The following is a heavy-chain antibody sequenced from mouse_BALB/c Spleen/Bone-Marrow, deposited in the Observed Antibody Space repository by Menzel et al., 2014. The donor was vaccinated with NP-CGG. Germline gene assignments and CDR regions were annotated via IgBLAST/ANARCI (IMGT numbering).Heavy chain of an antibody. CDR1: GFSLTGYG. V-gene: IGHV2-6-7*01. D-gene: IGHD2-1*01. CDR2: IWGDGNT. Sequence: QVQLQQSGPGLVAPSQSLSITCTVSGFSLTGYGVNWVRQPPGKGLDWLGMIWGDGNTDYDSALKSRLSISKDNSKSQVFLKMNSLQTDDTARYYCARVGYGNCSFYFDYWGQGTTLTVSS. CDR3: ARVGYGNCSFYFDY. J-gene: IGHJ2*01.